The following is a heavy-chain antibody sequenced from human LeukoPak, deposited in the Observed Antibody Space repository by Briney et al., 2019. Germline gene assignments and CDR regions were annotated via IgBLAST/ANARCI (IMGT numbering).Heavy chain of an antibody. J-gene: IGHJ6*03. CDR1: GGSFSGHY. CDR3: ARGRGVRGVDYYYYYMDV. V-gene: IGHV4-34*01. Sequence: SETLSLTCAVYGGSFSGHYWSWIRQPPGKGLEWIGEINHSGSTNYNPSLKSRVTISVDTSKNQFSLKLSSVTAADTAVYYCARGRGVRGVDYYYYYMDVWGKGTTVTVSS. D-gene: IGHD3-10*01. CDR2: INHSGST.